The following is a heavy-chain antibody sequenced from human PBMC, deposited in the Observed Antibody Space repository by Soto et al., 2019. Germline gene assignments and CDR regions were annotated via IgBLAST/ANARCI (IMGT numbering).Heavy chain of an antibody. J-gene: IGHJ3*02. Sequence: EVQLVESGGGLVQPGGSLRLSCAASGFTFSSYSMNWVRQAPGKGLEWVSYISSSSSTIDYADSVKGRFTISRDNAKNSLYLQMNSLRAEDTAVYYCARGSYSAVIVGATIAFDIWGQGTMVTVSS. V-gene: IGHV3-48*01. D-gene: IGHD1-26*01. CDR1: GFTFSSYS. CDR3: ARGSYSAVIVGATIAFDI. CDR2: ISSSSSTI.